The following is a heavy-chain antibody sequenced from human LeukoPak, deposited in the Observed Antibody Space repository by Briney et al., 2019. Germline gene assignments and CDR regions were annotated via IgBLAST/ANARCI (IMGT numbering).Heavy chain of an antibody. V-gene: IGHV3-48*03. D-gene: IGHD3-22*01. CDR1: GFTFSNYE. Sequence: QSGGSLRLSCAGSGFTFSNYEMNWVRQAPGKGLEWVSFISSSGSTEYYADSVKGRFIISKDNAKNLLYLEMNNLRPEDTALYYCARDQRPKKYFYDSSGSSAYWGQGTLVTVSS. CDR2: ISSSGSTE. J-gene: IGHJ4*02. CDR3: ARDQRPKKYFYDSSGSSAY.